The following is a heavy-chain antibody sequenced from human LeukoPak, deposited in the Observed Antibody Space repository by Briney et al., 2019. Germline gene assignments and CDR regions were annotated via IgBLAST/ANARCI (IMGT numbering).Heavy chain of an antibody. V-gene: IGHV1-46*01. Sequence: GESLKISCKGSGYSFANYWIAWVRQAPGQGLEWMGIINPSGGSTSYAQKFQGRVTMTRDTSTSSVHMELSSLRSEDTAVYYCARSRRLPHRDFDYWGQGTLVTVSS. J-gene: IGHJ4*02. CDR3: ARSRRLPHRDFDY. CDR2: INPSGGST. CDR1: GYSFANYW. D-gene: IGHD4-11*01.